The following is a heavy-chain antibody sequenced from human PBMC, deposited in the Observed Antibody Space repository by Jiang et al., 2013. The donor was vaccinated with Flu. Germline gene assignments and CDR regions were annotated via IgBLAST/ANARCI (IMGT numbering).Heavy chain of an antibody. CDR3: AKGYSSGWYYFDY. J-gene: IGHJ4*02. CDR1: GFTFSSYA. CDR2: ISGSGGST. D-gene: IGHD6-19*01. V-gene: IGHV3-23*01. Sequence: GLVQPGGSLRLSCAASGFTFSSYAMSWVRQVPGKGLEWVSAISGSGGSTNYADSVKGRFTISRDNSENTLYLQMNSLRAEDTAVYYCAKGYSSGWYYFDYWGQGTLVTVSS.